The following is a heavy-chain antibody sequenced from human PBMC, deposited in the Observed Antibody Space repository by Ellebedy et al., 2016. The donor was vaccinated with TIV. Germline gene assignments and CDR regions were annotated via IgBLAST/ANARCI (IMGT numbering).Heavy chain of an antibody. CDR2: ISWDGGST. CDR1: GFTFEDFT. V-gene: IGHV3-43*01. J-gene: IGHJ4*02. CDR3: AKDSLRNYGTQTEAGLDY. Sequence: GGSLRLSXAASGFTFEDFTMHWVRQAPGKGLEWVSLISWDGGSTLYADSVKGRFTISRDNSKNSLYLQMNSLRNEDAALYYCAKDSLRNYGTQTEAGLDYWGQGTLVTVSS. D-gene: IGHD1-7*01.